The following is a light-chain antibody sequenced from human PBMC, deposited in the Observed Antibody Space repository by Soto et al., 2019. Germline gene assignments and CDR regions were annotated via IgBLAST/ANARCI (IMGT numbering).Light chain of an antibody. V-gene: IGLV2-23*01. CDR3: SSCTWSPTLYA. J-gene: IGLJ1*01. CDR2: EDT. CDR1: SSDVGNFEH. Sequence: QSVLTQPASVSGSPGQSITISCASSDVGNFEHISWYQQHPGKGPKLIIYEDTRRPSGISGRFSGSKSGNTASLTISGLQAADEADYYCSSCTWSPTLYAFAPGTKLTVL.